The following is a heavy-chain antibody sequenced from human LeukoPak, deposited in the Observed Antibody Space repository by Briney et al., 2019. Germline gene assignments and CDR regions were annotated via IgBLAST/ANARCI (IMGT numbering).Heavy chain of an antibody. D-gene: IGHD5-24*01. J-gene: IGHJ4*02. CDR1: GFTFSTYW. CDR2: INTDGSTT. Sequence: GGSLRLSCAASGFTFSTYWMHWVRQSPGKGLVWVSRINTDGSTTSYADSVKGRFTISRDNAKNTLYLQMNSLTAEDTAVYYCAREDGDAYNFFDYWGQGTLVTVSS. V-gene: IGHV3-74*01. CDR3: AREDGDAYNFFDY.